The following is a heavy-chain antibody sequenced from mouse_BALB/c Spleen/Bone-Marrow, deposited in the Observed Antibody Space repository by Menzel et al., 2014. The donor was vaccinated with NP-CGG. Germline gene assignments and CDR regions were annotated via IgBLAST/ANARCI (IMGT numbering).Heavy chain of an antibody. CDR1: GYTFTSYT. J-gene: IGHJ4*01. CDR3: ARRYDYAMDY. Sequence: QVQLQQSGAELARPGASVKMSCKASGYTFTSYTMHWVKPRPGQGLEWIGYINPSSGYTNYNQKFKDKATLTADKSSSTAYMQLSSLTSEDSAVYYCARRYDYAMDYWGQGTSVTVSS. CDR2: INPSSGYT. D-gene: IGHD2-14*01. V-gene: IGHV1-4*01.